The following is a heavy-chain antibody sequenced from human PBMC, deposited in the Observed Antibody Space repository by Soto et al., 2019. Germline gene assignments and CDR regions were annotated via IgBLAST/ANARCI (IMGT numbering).Heavy chain of an antibody. V-gene: IGHV3-48*03. J-gene: IGHJ4*02. D-gene: IGHD6-6*01. CDR1: GFTFSSYE. Sequence: GSLRLSCAASGFTFSSYEMNWVRQAPGKGLEWVSYISSSGSTIYYADSVKGRFTISRDNAKNSLYLQMNSLRAEDTAVYYCAREEYSSIYWGQGTLVTVSS. CDR3: AREEYSSIY. CDR2: ISSSGSTI.